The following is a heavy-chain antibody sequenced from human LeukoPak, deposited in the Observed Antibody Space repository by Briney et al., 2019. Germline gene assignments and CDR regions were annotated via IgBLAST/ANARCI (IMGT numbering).Heavy chain of an antibody. Sequence: SETLSLTCTVSGGSISSYYWSWIRQPPGKGLEWIGYIYYSGSTNYNPSLKSRVTISVDTSKNQFSLKPSSVTAADTAVYYCARETVTPGSYYYYYMDVWGKGTTVTVSS. CDR2: IYYSGST. J-gene: IGHJ6*03. D-gene: IGHD4-11*01. V-gene: IGHV4-59*01. CDR3: ARETVTPGSYYYYYMDV. CDR1: GGSISSYY.